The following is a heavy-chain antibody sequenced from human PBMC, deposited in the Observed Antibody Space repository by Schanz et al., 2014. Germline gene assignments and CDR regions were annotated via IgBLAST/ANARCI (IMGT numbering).Heavy chain of an antibody. Sequence: QVQLVQSGAAVKKPGASVKVSCKAPGYTFTSYGISWVRQAPGQGLEWMGWISAYNGNTKYPQKLQGRVTMTTDTATSTAYMELRSLRSDDTAVYYCARDAADFYDILTEQDYWGQGTLVTVSA. J-gene: IGHJ4*02. D-gene: IGHD3-9*01. CDR1: GYTFTSYG. CDR2: ISAYNGNT. CDR3: ARDAADFYDILTEQDY. V-gene: IGHV1-18*01.